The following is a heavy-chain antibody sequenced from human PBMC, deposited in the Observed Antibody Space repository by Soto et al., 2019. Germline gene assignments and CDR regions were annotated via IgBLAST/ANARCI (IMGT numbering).Heavy chain of an antibody. CDR3: ARELLRAFDI. CDR1: GYSFTSYW. CDR2: IYPGDSDT. V-gene: IGHV5-51*01. D-gene: IGHD1-26*01. Sequence: GEPLKISCKGYGYSFTSYWIGWVRQMPGPGLEWIVIIYPGDSDTRYSPSFQGQVTISADKSISTAYLQWSSLKASDTDMYYGARELLRAFDIWGQGTMVTVS. J-gene: IGHJ3*02.